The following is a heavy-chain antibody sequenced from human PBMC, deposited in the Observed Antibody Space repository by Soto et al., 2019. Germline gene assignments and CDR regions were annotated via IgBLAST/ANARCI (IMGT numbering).Heavy chain of an antibody. J-gene: IGHJ4*02. D-gene: IGHD2-2*02. CDR1: RYSISSGDY. CDR2: IFHSGST. V-gene: IGHV4-38-2*01. CDR3: ARSLPGLIPSSDGVFDY. Sequence: SETLSLTCAVSRYSISSGDYWGWIRQPPGKGLEWIGSIFHSGSTFYNPSLKSRVTISMDTSNNQFSLKLSSVTAADTAVYYCARSLPGLIPSSDGVFDYWGQGTMVTVSS.